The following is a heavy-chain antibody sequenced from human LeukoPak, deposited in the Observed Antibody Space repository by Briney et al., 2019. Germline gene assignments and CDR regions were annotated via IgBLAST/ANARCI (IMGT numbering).Heavy chain of an antibody. D-gene: IGHD4-23*01. J-gene: IGHJ4*02. CDR1: GFTFSSYG. V-gene: IGHV3-30*03. Sequence: GGSLRLSCAASGFTFSSYGMHWVRQAPGKGLEWVAVISPAGSSRYHADSVEGRFTISRDNSKNTLYLQMNSLRAEDTAVYYCAREGGDLRWKNRFDFWGQGTLVTVSS. CDR2: ISPAGSSR. CDR3: AREGGDLRWKNRFDF.